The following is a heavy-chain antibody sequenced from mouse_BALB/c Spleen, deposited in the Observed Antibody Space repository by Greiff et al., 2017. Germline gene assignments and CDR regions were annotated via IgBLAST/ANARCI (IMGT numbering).Heavy chain of an antibody. V-gene: IGHV2-2*02. D-gene: IGHD2-4*01. Sequence: VQVVESGPGLVQPSQSLSITCTVSGFSLTSYGVHWVRQSPGKGLEWLGVIWSGGSTDYNAAFISRLSISKDNSKSQVFFKMNSLQANDTAIYYCASLYYDYDAAYWGQGTLVTVSA. CDR2: IWSGGST. J-gene: IGHJ3*01. CDR1: GFSLTSYG. CDR3: ASLYYDYDAAY.